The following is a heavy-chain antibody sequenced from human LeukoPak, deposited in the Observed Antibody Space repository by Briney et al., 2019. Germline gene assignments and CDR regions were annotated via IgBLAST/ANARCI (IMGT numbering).Heavy chain of an antibody. J-gene: IGHJ4*02. CDR3: ARHAGGISATGTRPFDY. CDR1: GASFSSSTYY. Sequence: SETLSLTYTVSGASFSSSTYYWGWIRQPPGKGLEWIGSIYYSGSTYYNPSLKSRVTMSVDTSKNQFSLKLSSVTAADTAVYYCARHAGGISATGTRPFDYRGQGTLVTVSS. V-gene: IGHV4-39*01. CDR2: IYYSGST. D-gene: IGHD6-13*01.